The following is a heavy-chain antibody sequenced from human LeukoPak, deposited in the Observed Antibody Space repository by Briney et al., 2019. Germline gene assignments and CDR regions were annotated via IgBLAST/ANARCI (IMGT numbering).Heavy chain of an antibody. D-gene: IGHD2-2*01. J-gene: IGHJ6*02. CDR3: AGGVPAYYYYGMDV. V-gene: IGHV3-33*01. CDR2: IWYDGSNK. CDR1: GFTFSSYG. Sequence: GGSLRLSCAASGFTFSSYGMHWVRQAPGKGLEWVAVIWYDGSNKYYADSVKGRFTISRDNSKNTLYLQMNSLRAEDTDVYYCAGGVPAYYYYGMDVWGQGTTVTVSS.